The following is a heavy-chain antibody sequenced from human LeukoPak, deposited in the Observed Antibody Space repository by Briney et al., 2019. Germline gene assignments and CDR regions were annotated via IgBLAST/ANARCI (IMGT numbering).Heavy chain of an antibody. CDR3: ARDYGYAFDI. Sequence: GGSLRLSCAASGFTFSSYEMNWVRQAPGKGLEWVSYISSSGSTIYYADSVKGRFTISRDNAKNSLYLQMNSLRAEDTAVYYCARDYGYAFDIWGQGTMVTVSS. CDR1: GFTFSSYE. V-gene: IGHV3-48*03. D-gene: IGHD3-10*01. J-gene: IGHJ3*02. CDR2: ISSSGSTI.